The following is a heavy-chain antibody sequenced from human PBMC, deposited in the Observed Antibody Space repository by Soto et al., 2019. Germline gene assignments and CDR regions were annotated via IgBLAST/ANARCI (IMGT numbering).Heavy chain of an antibody. CDR1: GFTFDDYA. Sequence: GGSLRLSCAASGFTFDDYAMHWVRQAPGKGLEWVSGISWNSGSIGYADSVKGRFTISRDNAKNSLYLQMNSLRAEDTALYYCAKDIGWNYYYYMDVWGKGTTVTVSS. CDR2: ISWNSGSI. D-gene: IGHD2-15*01. CDR3: AKDIGWNYYYYMDV. J-gene: IGHJ6*03. V-gene: IGHV3-9*01.